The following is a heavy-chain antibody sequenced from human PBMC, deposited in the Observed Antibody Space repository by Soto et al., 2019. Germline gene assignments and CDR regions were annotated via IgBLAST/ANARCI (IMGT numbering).Heavy chain of an antibody. D-gene: IGHD3-10*01. Sequence: QVQLVQSGAEVKKPGSSVKVSCKASGGTFSSLAISWVRQAPGQGLEWMGGLVPVFGTANYAQKFQDRVTIPADNSTSPSYMELSSLRSEDTAVYYCARRPGVFDYWGQGTLVTVSS. V-gene: IGHV1-69*06. CDR2: LVPVFGTA. CDR1: GGTFSSLA. J-gene: IGHJ4*02. CDR3: ARRPGVFDY.